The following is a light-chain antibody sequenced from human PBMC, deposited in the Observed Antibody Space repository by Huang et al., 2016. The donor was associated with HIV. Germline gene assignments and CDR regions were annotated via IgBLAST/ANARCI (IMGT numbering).Light chain of an antibody. Sequence: EIVMTQSPGTLSVSPGERATLFCRTSQSVSSNLAWYRHKPGQATRLLIYGASTRGTGVPARFSGSGSGTEFTLTINSLQSEDFAVYYCQQYNNWPPWTFGQGTKVEIK. J-gene: IGKJ1*01. V-gene: IGKV3-15*01. CDR3: QQYNNWPPWT. CDR2: GAS. CDR1: QSVSSN.